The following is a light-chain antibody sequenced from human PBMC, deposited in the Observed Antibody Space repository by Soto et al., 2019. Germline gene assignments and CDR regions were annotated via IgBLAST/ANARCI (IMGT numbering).Light chain of an antibody. CDR3: QQYGSSPST. CDR2: GAS. J-gene: IGKJ1*01. Sequence: EIVFTQSPGTLSLSPGERVTISCRASQSVSSFYLAWYQQKNGKAPRIIIFGASGRDTGIPDRFSGSGSGTDFTLTISRLEPEDFSVYYCQQYGSSPSTFGQGTKVDIK. CDR1: QSVSSFY. V-gene: IGKV3-20*01.